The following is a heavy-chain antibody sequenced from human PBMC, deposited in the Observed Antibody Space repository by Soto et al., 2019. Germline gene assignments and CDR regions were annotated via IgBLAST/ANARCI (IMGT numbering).Heavy chain of an antibody. CDR3: PKDLSTEIATITGFDS. J-gene: IGHJ4*02. D-gene: IGHD5-12*01. V-gene: IGHV3-30*18. CDR1: GFTFSSYG. CDR2: ISYDGSNK. Sequence: PGESLKISCAASGFTFSSYGMHWVRQAPGKGLEWVAVISYDGSNKYYADSVKGRFTISRDNSKNTLYLQMNSLRAEDTAVYYCPKDLSTEIATITGFDSWGQGTLVTVSS.